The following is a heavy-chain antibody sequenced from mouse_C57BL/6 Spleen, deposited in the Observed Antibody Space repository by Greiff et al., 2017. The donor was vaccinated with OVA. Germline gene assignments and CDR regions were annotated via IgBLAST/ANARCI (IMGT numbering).Heavy chain of an antibody. D-gene: IGHD2-4*01. Sequence: QVQLKQPGAELVRPGTSVKLSCKASGYTFTSYWMHWVKQRPGQGLEWIGVIDPSDSYTNYNQKFKGKATFTVDTSSSTAYMQLSSLTSEDSAVYYCARRDDYVGWYFDVWGTGTTVTVSS. CDR2: IDPSDSYT. CDR3: ARRDDYVGWYFDV. J-gene: IGHJ1*03. CDR1: GYTFTSYW. V-gene: IGHV1-59*01.